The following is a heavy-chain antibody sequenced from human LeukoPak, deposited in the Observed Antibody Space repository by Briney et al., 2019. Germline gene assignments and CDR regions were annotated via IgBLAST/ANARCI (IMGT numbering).Heavy chain of an antibody. CDR2: MNPNSGNT. CDR3: ARGQGDYGDHFDY. CDR1: GYTFASYD. D-gene: IGHD4-17*01. J-gene: IGHJ4*02. V-gene: IGHV1-8*03. Sequence: ASVKVSCKASGYTFASYDINWVRQATGQGLEWMGWMNPNSGNTGYAQKFQGRVTITRNTSISTAYMELSSLRSEDTAVYYCARGQGDYGDHFDYWGQGTLVTVSS.